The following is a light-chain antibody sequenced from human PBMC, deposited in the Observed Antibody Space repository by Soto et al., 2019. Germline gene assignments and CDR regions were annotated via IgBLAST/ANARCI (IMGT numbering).Light chain of an antibody. CDR1: QSVGTY. J-gene: IGKJ4*01. CDR3: QQRSDWPST. CDR2: DSS. Sequence: EIVLTHSPATLSLSPGERATLSCRASQSVGTYFAWYHQKPGQAPRLLIYDSSNRATGIPARFSGSGSGTDFTLTISSLEPEDFAVYYCQQRSDWPSTFGGGTKVEIK. V-gene: IGKV3-11*01.